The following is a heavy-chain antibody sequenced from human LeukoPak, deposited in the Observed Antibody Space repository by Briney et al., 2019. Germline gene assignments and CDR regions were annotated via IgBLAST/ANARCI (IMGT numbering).Heavy chain of an antibody. V-gene: IGHV4-39*07. CDR2: IYHSGST. CDR3: AREKDYYDSSGYY. CDR1: GGSISSSSYY. Sequence: PSETLSLTCTVSGGSISSSSYYWGWIRQPPGKGLEWIGSIYHSGSTYYNPSLKSRVTISVDTSKNQFSLKLRSVTAADTAVYYCAREKDYYDSSGYYWGQGTLVTVSS. J-gene: IGHJ4*02. D-gene: IGHD3-22*01.